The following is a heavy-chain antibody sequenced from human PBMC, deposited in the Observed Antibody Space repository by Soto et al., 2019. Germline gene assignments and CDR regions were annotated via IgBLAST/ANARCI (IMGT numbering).Heavy chain of an antibody. J-gene: IGHJ6*02. CDR2: IIPIFGTA. D-gene: IGHD1-26*01. Sequence: RASVKVSCKASGYTFTSYAMHWVRQAPGQGLEWMGGIIPIFGTANYAQKFQGRVTITADESTSTAYMELSSLRSEDTAVYYCATYPRGRGYYYGMDVWGQGTTVTVSS. CDR3: ATYPRGRGYYYGMDV. V-gene: IGHV1-69*13. CDR1: GYTFTSYA.